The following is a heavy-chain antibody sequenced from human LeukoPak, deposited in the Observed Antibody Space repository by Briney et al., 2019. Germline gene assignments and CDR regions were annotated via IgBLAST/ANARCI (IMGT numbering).Heavy chain of an antibody. J-gene: IGHJ6*03. CDR3: AKDMYRFGEGYYYMDV. V-gene: IGHV3-43D*03. D-gene: IGHD3-10*01. Sequence: GGSLRLSCAASGFTFDDYAMHWVRQAPGKGLEWVSLISWDGGSTYYADSVKGRFTISRDNSKNSLYLQMNSLRAEDTALYYCAKDMYRFGEGYYYMDVWGKGTTVTVSS. CDR1: GFTFDDYA. CDR2: ISWDGGST.